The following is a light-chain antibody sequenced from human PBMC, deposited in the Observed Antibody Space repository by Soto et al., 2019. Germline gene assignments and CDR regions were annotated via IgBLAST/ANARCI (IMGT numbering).Light chain of an antibody. CDR3: LRSYSGARV. V-gene: IGLV7-46*01. J-gene: IGLJ2*01. CDR2: DTT. Sequence: QTVVTQEPSLTVSPGGTVTLTCGSSTGAVTSGHYSHWFQQKPGHAPRTLIYDTTNQHSSTPARFSGSLLGGKAALTLSGAQPEDEAEYFCLRSYSGARVFGGGTKLTVL. CDR1: TGAVTSGHY.